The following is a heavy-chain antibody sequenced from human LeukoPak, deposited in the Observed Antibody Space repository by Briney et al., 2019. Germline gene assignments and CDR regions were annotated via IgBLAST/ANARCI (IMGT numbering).Heavy chain of an antibody. CDR1: GYIFTNYD. Sequence: GASVKVSCKASGYIFTNYDINWVRQATGQGLEWMGWMNPNSGNTGFAQKFRGRVTMTRNTSKSTAYMELSSLTSEDWAVYYCARARGYSYGYSDYWGQGTLVTVSS. J-gene: IGHJ4*02. V-gene: IGHV1-8*01. CDR2: MNPNSGNT. CDR3: ARARGYSYGYSDY. D-gene: IGHD5-18*01.